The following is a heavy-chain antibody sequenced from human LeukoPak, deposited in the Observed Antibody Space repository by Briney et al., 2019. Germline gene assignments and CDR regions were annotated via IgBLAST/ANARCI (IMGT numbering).Heavy chain of an antibody. D-gene: IGHD3-10*01. Sequence: SETLSLTCTVSGGSISSYYWSWIRQPAGKGLEWIGRIYTSGSTNYNPSLKSRVTMSVDTSKNQFSLKLSSVTAADTAVYYCAGDRVTTMVRGVSQEGFDPWGQGTLVTVSS. V-gene: IGHV4-4*07. CDR1: GGSISSYY. CDR3: AGDRVTTMVRGVSQEGFDP. J-gene: IGHJ5*02. CDR2: IYTSGST.